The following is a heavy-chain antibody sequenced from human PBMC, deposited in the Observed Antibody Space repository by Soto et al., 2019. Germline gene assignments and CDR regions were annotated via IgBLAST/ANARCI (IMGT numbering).Heavy chain of an antibody. V-gene: IGHV1-58*01. CDR3: AADRACKGVLDAFDI. CDR2: IVVGSGNT. D-gene: IGHD3-10*01. Sequence: SVKVSCKASGFTFTSSAVQWVRQARGQRLEWIGWIVVGSGNTNYAQKFQERVTITRDMSTSTAYMELSSLRSEDTAVYYCAADRACKGVLDAFDIWGQGTMVTVSS. J-gene: IGHJ3*02. CDR1: GFTFTSSA.